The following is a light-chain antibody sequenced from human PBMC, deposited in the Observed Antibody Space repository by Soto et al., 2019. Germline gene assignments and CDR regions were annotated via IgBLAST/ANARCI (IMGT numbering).Light chain of an antibody. CDR1: SSDVGGYNY. Sequence: QSVLTQPASESGSPGQSITISCTGTSSDVGGYNYVSWYQQHPGKAPKLMIYDVSNRPSGVSNRFSGSKSGNTASLTISGLQAEDEADYYCSSYTSSSTPVVFGGGTKLTVL. CDR2: DVS. CDR3: SSYTSSSTPVV. V-gene: IGLV2-14*01. J-gene: IGLJ2*01.